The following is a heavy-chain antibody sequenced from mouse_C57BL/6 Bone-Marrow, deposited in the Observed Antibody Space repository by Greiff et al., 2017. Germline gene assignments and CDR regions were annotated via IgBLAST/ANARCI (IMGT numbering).Heavy chain of an antibody. J-gene: IGHJ3*01. CDR2: ISSGSSTI. V-gene: IGHV5-17*01. CDR1: GFTFSDYG. Sequence: DVKLVESGGGLVKPGGSLKLSCAASGFTFSDYGMHWVRQAPEKGLEWVAYISSGSSTIYYADTVKGRFTISRDNAKNTLFLQMTSLRSEDTSMYYCARATAQATSWVAYWGQGTLVTVSA. D-gene: IGHD3-2*02. CDR3: ARATAQATSWVAY.